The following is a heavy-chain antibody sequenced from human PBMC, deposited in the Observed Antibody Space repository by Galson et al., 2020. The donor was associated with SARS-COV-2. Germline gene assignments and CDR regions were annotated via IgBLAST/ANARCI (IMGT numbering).Heavy chain of an antibody. Sequence: SETLSLTRTVPGNSISSSSYYCGWIRQPPGKGLEWIGSIYYSGSNYYNPSLKSRVTIPVDTSKNQLTLQPSSVTAADTAVYYCARVPWGLGVLSPYFDYWGQGTLVTVSS. J-gene: IGHJ4*02. V-gene: IGHV4-39*06. CDR3: ARVPWGLGVLSPYFDY. D-gene: IGHD3-16*02. CDR1: GNSISSSSYY. CDR2: IYYSGSN.